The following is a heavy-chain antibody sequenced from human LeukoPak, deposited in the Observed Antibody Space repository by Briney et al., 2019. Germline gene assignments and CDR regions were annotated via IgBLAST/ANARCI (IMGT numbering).Heavy chain of an antibody. D-gene: IGHD6-19*01. CDR2: IRYDGSNK. CDR3: ARARWLVLDAFDI. CDR1: GFTFSSYG. Sequence: GGSLRLSCAASGFTFSSYGMHWVRQAPGKGLEWVAFIRYDGSNKYYADSVKGRFTISRDNSKNTLYLQMNSLRAEDTAVYYCARARWLVLDAFDIWGQGTMVTVSS. J-gene: IGHJ3*02. V-gene: IGHV3-30*02.